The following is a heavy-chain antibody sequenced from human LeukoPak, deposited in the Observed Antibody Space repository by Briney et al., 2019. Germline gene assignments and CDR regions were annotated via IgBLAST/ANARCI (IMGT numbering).Heavy chain of an antibody. CDR1: GYTFTSHY. CDR3: ARITMTTSGWYFDL. CDR2: IHPSGGST. Sequence: VASVKVSCKASGYTFTSHYMHWERQAPGEGLEWMGIIHPSGGSTTYAQKFQGRVTMTTDTSTSTVYMELSSLRSEDTALYYCARITMTTSGWYFDLWGRGTLVTVSS. J-gene: IGHJ2*01. V-gene: IGHV1-46*01. D-gene: IGHD3-22*01.